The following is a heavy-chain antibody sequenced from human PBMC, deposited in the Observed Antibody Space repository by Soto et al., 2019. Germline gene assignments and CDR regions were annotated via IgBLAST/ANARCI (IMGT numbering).Heavy chain of an antibody. J-gene: IGHJ6*02. Sequence: GASVKVSCKASGGTFSSYAISWVRQAPGRGLEWMGGIIPIFGTANYAQKFQGRVTITADESTGTAYMELSSLRSEDTAVYYRARDLYYGSGSYYYGMDVWGQGTTVTV. CDR2: IIPIFGTA. CDR3: ARDLYYGSGSYYYGMDV. V-gene: IGHV1-69*13. CDR1: GGTFSSYA. D-gene: IGHD3-10*01.